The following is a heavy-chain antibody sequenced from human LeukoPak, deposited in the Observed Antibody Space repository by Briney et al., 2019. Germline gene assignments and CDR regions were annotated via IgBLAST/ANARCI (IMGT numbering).Heavy chain of an antibody. V-gene: IGHV3-48*01. D-gene: IGHD2-15*01. CDR1: GFTFSSYS. Sequence: GGSLRLSCAASGFTFSSYSMNWVRQAPGKGLEWVSYISSSSSTIYYADSVKGRFTISRDNAKNSLYLQMNSLRAEDTAVYYCARDGYCSGGSCSYYYYYYMDVWGKGTTVTVSS. J-gene: IGHJ6*03. CDR2: ISSSSSTI. CDR3: ARDGYCSGGSCSYYYYYYMDV.